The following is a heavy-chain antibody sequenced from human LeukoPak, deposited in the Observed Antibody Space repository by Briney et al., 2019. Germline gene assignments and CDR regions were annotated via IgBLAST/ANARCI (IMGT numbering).Heavy chain of an antibody. Sequence: SETLSLTSTVSGGSISSSSYYWGWIRQPPGKGLEWIGSIYYSGSTYYNPSLKSRVTISVDTSKNQFSLKLSSVTAADTAVYYCARLSGDDGWFDPWGQGTLVTVSS. CDR2: IYYSGST. CDR1: GGSISSSSYY. CDR3: ARLSGDDGWFDP. V-gene: IGHV4-39*01. J-gene: IGHJ5*02. D-gene: IGHD4-17*01.